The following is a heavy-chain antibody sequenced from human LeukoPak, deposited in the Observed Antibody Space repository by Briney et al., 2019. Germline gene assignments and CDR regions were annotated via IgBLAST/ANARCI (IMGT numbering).Heavy chain of an antibody. V-gene: IGHV3-33*01. J-gene: IGHJ4*02. CDR3: ARGYISSWYDY. CDR2: IWYDGSNK. D-gene: IGHD6-13*01. Sequence: PGRSLRLSCAASGFTFSSYGMHWVRQAPGKGLEWVAVIWYDGSNKYYADSVKGRFTISRDNSKNTLYLQMNSLRAEDTAVYYCARGYISSWYDYWGQGTPVTVSS. CDR1: GFTFSSYG.